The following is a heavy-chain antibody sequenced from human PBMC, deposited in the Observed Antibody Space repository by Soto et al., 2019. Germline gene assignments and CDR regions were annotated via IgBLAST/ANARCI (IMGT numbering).Heavy chain of an antibody. Sequence: GGSLRLSCAASGFTFSSYWMHWVRQAPGKGLVWVSRINSDGSSTSYADSVKGRFTISRDNAKNTLYLQMNSLRAEDTAVYYCAREPRGGSDYYYMDVWGKGTTVTVSS. CDR1: GFTFSSYW. CDR3: AREPRGGSDYYYMDV. J-gene: IGHJ6*03. D-gene: IGHD3-16*01. CDR2: INSDGSST. V-gene: IGHV3-74*01.